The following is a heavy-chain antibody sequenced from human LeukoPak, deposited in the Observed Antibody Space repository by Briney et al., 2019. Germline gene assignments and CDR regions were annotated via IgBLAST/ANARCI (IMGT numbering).Heavy chain of an antibody. D-gene: IGHD3-3*01. CDR1: GGSISSGSYY. CDR2: IYTSGST. V-gene: IGHV4-61*02. Sequence: SETLSLTCTVSGGSISSGSYYLSWIRQPAGKGLEWIGRIYTSGSTNYNPSLKSRVTISVDTSKNQFSLKLSSVTAADTAVYYCAGGGRYYTMDYWGQATLVTVSS. J-gene: IGHJ4*02. CDR3: AGGGRYYTMDY.